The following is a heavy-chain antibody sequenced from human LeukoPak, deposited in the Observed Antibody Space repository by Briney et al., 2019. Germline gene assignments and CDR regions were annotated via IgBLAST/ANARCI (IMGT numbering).Heavy chain of an antibody. CDR1: GYTFTSYG. Sequence: ASVKVSCKASGYTFTSYGISWVRQAPGQGLEWMGWISAYNGNTNYAQKLQGRVTMTTDTSTSTAYMELRSLRSDDTAVYYCARNPYYYDSSGYYFFDYWGQGTLVTVSS. D-gene: IGHD3-22*01. CDR2: ISAYNGNT. V-gene: IGHV1-18*01. J-gene: IGHJ4*02. CDR3: ARNPYYYDSSGYYFFDY.